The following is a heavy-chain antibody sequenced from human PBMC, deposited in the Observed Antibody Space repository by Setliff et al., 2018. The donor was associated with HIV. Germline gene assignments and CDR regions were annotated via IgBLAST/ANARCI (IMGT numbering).Heavy chain of an antibody. V-gene: IGHV1-3*01. CDR3: ARGGGGYNFWSGYPSFDY. CDR2: INAGNGNT. J-gene: IGHJ4*02. CDR1: GYTFTSYA. Sequence: SVKVSCKASGYTFTSYAMHWVRQAPGQRLEWMGWINAGNGNTKYSQKFQGRVTITRDTSASTAYMELSSLRSEDTAVYYCARGGGGYNFWSGYPSFDYWGQGTLVTVSS. D-gene: IGHD3-3*01.